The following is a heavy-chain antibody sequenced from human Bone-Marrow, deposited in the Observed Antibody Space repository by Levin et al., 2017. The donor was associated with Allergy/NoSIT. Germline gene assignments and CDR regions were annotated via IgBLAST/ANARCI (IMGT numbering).Heavy chain of an antibody. D-gene: IGHD2-2*01. J-gene: IGHJ5*02. CDR3: VRAGVEVPPRTWFDP. Sequence: GGSLRLSCAASGFTFSNYWMHWVRQAPGKGLVWVSHINNDGSSATYADSVKGRFTISRDNAKNTLYLQMNSLRAEDTAVYFCVRAGVEVPPRTWFDPWGQGTLVTVSS. CDR2: INNDGSSA. CDR1: GFTFSNYW. V-gene: IGHV3-74*03.